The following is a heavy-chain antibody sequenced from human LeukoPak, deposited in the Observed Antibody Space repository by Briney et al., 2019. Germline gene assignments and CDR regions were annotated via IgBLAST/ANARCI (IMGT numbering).Heavy chain of an antibody. Sequence: SGGSLRLSCAASGFTFSSYAMHWVRQAPGKGLEWVAVISYDGSNKYYADSVKGRFTISRDNSKNTLYLQMNSLRAEDTAVYYCAKCPVEWLRLFDYWGQGTLVTVSS. V-gene: IGHV3-30-3*01. CDR2: ISYDGSNK. CDR3: AKCPVEWLRLFDY. J-gene: IGHJ4*02. D-gene: IGHD5-12*01. CDR1: GFTFSSYA.